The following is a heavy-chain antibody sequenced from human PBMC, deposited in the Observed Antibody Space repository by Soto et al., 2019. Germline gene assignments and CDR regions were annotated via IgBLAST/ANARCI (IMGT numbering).Heavy chain of an antibody. V-gene: IGHV1-2*04. D-gene: IGHD3-22*01. CDR3: ARSRPYYYDRDNWFDP. J-gene: IGHJ5*02. CDR2: INPNSGGT. Sequence: PSVKVSCKASGYTFTGYYMHWVRQAPGQGLEWMGWINPNSGGTNYAQKFQGWVTMTRDTSISTAYMELSRLRSDDTAVYYCARSRPYYYDRDNWFDPWGQGTLVTVSS. CDR1: GYTFTGYY.